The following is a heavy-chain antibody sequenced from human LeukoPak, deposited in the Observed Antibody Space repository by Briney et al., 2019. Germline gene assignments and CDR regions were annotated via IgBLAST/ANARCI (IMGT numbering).Heavy chain of an antibody. J-gene: IGHJ6*03. Sequence: PSETLSLTCAVYGGSFSGYYWSWIRQPPGKGLERIGEINHSGSTNYNPSLKSRVTISVDTSKNQFSLKLSSVTAADTAVYYCARGYDFWSGYYKGYYYMDVWGKGTTVTVSS. D-gene: IGHD3-3*01. CDR2: INHSGST. CDR1: GGSFSGYY. CDR3: ARGYDFWSGYYKGYYYMDV. V-gene: IGHV4-34*01.